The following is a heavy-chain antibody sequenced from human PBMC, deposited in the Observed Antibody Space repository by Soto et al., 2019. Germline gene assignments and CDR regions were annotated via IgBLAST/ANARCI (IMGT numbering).Heavy chain of an antibody. CDR3: AKDSLTWIQLWPTLDY. Sequence: EVQLLESGGGLVQPGGSLRLSCAASGFTFSSYAMSWVRQAPGKGLEWVSAISGSGGSTYYADSVKGRFTISRDNSKNTLYLQLNSLRAEDTAVYYCAKDSLTWIQLWPTLDYWGQGTLVTVSS. J-gene: IGHJ4*02. CDR2: ISGSGGST. D-gene: IGHD5-18*01. V-gene: IGHV3-23*01. CDR1: GFTFSSYA.